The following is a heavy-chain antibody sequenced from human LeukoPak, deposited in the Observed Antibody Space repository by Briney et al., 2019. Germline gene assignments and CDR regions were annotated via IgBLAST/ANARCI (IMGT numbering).Heavy chain of an antibody. CDR3: ARLFHPALSGNYPFDY. Sequence: SETLSLTCVVYGGSFSGYYWSWIRQPPGKGLEWIGEINHSGSTNYNPSLKSRVTISVDTSKNQFSLKLTSVTAADTAVYYCARLFHPALSGNYPFDYWGQGTLVTVSS. D-gene: IGHD1-26*01. CDR1: GGSFSGYY. V-gene: IGHV4-34*01. CDR2: INHSGST. J-gene: IGHJ4*02.